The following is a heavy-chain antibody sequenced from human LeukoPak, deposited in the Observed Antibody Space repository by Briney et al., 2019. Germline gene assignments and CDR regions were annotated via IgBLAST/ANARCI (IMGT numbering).Heavy chain of an antibody. V-gene: IGHV3-21*01. J-gene: IGHJ4*02. CDR1: GFTFSSYS. D-gene: IGHD3-3*02. CDR2: ISSSSSYI. Sequence: GGSLRLSCAASGFTFSSYSMNWVRQAPGKGLEWVSSISSSSSYIYYADSVKGRFTISRDNSKNTLYLQMNSLRAEDTAVYYCAKVDFSTYYFDYWGQGTLVTVSS. CDR3: AKVDFSTYYFDY.